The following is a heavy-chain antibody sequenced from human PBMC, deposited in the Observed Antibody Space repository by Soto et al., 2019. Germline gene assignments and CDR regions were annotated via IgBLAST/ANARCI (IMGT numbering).Heavy chain of an antibody. J-gene: IGHJ3*02. Sequence: ASVKVSCKASGYTFTSYGISWVRQAPGQGLEWMGWISAYNGNTNYAQKLQGRVTMTTDTSTSTAYMELRSLRSDDTSVYYCARSLELKDAFDIWGQGTMVTVSS. CDR2: ISAYNGNT. D-gene: IGHD1-26*01. CDR1: GYTFTSYG. CDR3: ARSLELKDAFDI. V-gene: IGHV1-18*01.